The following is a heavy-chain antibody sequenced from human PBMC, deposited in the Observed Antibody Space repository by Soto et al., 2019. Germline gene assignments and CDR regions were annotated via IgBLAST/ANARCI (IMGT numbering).Heavy chain of an antibody. D-gene: IGHD2-2*01. CDR2: ISGSGGTT. CDR3: AKDSRYSITSSHIEY. Sequence: GGSLRLSCAASGFAFSDYYMSWVRQAPGKGLEWVSVISGSGGTTYYADSVKGRFTISRDNSENTLYLQVNSLRAEDTAVYYCAKDSRYSITSSHIEYWGRGTLVTVSS. V-gene: IGHV3-23*01. CDR1: GFAFSDYY. J-gene: IGHJ4*02.